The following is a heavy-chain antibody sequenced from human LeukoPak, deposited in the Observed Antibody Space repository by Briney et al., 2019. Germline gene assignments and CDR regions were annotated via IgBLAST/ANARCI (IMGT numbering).Heavy chain of an antibody. J-gene: IGHJ4*02. Sequence: SETLSLTCTVSGGSIRSGGYYWSWIRQHPGKGLEWIGYIYYSGSTYYNPSLKSRVTISVDTSKNQFSLKLSSVTAADTAVYYCAREGIAAAGTFDYWGQGTLVTVSS. CDR2: IYYSGST. CDR1: GGSIRSGGYY. D-gene: IGHD6-13*01. CDR3: AREGIAAAGTFDY. V-gene: IGHV4-31*03.